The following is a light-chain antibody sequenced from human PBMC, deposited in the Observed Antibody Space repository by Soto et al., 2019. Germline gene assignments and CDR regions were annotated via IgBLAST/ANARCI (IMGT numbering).Light chain of an antibody. CDR1: CSDVGGYNY. CDR2: EVS. Sequence: QSALTQPASVSGSPGQSITISCTGTCSDVGGYNYVSWYQQHPCKAPKLMIYEVSNRPSGVSNRFSGSKSGNTASLTISGLQAEDEADYYCSSYTSSSTLAYVFGTGTKVTVL. V-gene: IGLV2-14*01. CDR3: SSYTSSSTLAYV. J-gene: IGLJ1*01.